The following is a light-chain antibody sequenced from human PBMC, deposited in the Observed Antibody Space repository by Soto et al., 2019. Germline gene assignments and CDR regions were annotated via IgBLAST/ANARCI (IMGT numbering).Light chain of an antibody. Sequence: EIVLTQSPGTLSLSPGERATLSCRASQSVSSSYLAWYQQKPGQAPRLLIYGASSRATGIPDRFSGSGSGTDFTLTISRLEPEDFAVYYCHQYSSPPYTFGQGTKLEIK. V-gene: IGKV3-20*01. CDR2: GAS. CDR3: HQYSSPPYT. CDR1: QSVSSSY. J-gene: IGKJ2*01.